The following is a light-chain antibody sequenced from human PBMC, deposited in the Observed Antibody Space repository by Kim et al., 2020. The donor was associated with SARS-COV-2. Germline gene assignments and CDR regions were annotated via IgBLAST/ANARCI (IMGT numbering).Light chain of an antibody. Sequence: DIQMTQSPSSLSASVGARVTITCRASQTITSYLNWYQQKPGKAPNLLIYAASSLQSGVPSRFSGTGSGTDFTLTISSLQPEDFATYYCQQSFSTPYTFGQGTKLEI. CDR2: AAS. CDR1: QTITSY. CDR3: QQSFSTPYT. J-gene: IGKJ2*01. V-gene: IGKV1-39*01.